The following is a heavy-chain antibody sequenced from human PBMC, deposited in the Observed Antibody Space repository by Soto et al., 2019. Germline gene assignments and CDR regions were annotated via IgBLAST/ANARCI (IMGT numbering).Heavy chain of an antibody. CDR3: ARFSSSRRGDYYYYGMDV. D-gene: IGHD6-6*01. V-gene: IGHV4-59*01. CDR2: IYYSGST. Sequence: SETLSLTCTVSGGSISSYYWSWIRQPPGKGLEWIGYIYYSGSTNYNPSLKSRVTISVDTSKNQFSLKLSSVTAADTAVYYCARFSSSRRGDYYYYGMDVWG. J-gene: IGHJ6*02. CDR1: GGSISSYY.